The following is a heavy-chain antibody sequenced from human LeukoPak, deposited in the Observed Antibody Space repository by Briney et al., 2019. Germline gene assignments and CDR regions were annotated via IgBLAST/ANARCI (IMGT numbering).Heavy chain of an antibody. V-gene: IGHV3-11*01. D-gene: IGHD3-10*01. CDR3: AKGSISLCDY. J-gene: IGHJ4*02. CDR2: ISDSGTNT. CDR1: GFTFNDHY. Sequence: GGSLRLSCAVSGFTFNDHYMIWIRRAPGKGLEWVSYISDSGTNTFYADSVKGRFTISRDNSKNTLYLQMNSLRAEDTAVYYCAKGSISLCDYWGQGTLVTVSS.